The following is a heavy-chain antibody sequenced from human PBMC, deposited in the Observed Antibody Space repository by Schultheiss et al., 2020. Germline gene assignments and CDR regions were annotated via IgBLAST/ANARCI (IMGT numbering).Heavy chain of an antibody. Sequence: GGSLRLSCAVSGFTFSSYGMHWVRQAPGKGLEWVAVIWYDGSNKYYADSVKGRFTISRDNSKNTVYLQMNSLRAEDTAVYYCARGGSSSLDGVVVTTIDYWGQGTMVNVSS. V-gene: IGHV3-33*01. CDR1: GFTFSSYG. CDR3: ARGGSSSLDGVVVTTIDY. CDR2: IWYDGSNK. D-gene: IGHD3-22*01. J-gene: IGHJ4*02.